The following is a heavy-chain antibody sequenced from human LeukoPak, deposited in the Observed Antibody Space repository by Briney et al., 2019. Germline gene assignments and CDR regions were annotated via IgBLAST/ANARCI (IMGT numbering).Heavy chain of an antibody. Sequence: PGGSLRLSCAASGFNFSSYSMNWVRQAPGKGLEWVSYISSSSSTIYYADSVKGRFTISRDNSKNTVYLQMNSLRAEDTAVYYCAKVMKGSERLTMVRGVIIKTAGLYYMDVWGKGTTVTVSS. CDR2: ISSSSSTI. CDR1: GFNFSSYS. V-gene: IGHV3-48*01. J-gene: IGHJ6*03. D-gene: IGHD3-10*01. CDR3: AKVMKGSERLTMVRGVIIKTAGLYYMDV.